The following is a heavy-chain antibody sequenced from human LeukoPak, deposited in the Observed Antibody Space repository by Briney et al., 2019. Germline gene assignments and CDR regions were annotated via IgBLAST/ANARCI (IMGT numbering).Heavy chain of an antibody. Sequence: GGSLRLSCAASGFTFDDYGMSWVRQAPGKGLEWVSGINWNGGSTGYADSVKGRFTISRDNAKNSLYLQMNSLRAEDTAVYYCARDLDPPPFYGDYEYWGQGTLVTVSS. CDR1: GFTFDDYG. CDR2: INWNGGST. CDR3: ARDLDPPPFYGDYEY. J-gene: IGHJ4*02. V-gene: IGHV3-20*04. D-gene: IGHD4-17*01.